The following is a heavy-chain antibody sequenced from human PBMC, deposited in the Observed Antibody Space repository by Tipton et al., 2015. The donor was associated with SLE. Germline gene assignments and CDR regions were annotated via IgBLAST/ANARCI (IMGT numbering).Heavy chain of an antibody. J-gene: IGHJ6*03. CDR1: GGSFSGYY. Sequence: LRLSCAVYGGSFSGYYWSWIRQPPGKGLEWIGEINHSGSTYYNPSLKSRVTISVDTSKNQFSLKMTSVTAADTAVYYCARIGGAGDLYYYYMDVWGKGTTVTVSS. V-gene: IGHV4-34*01. D-gene: IGHD7-27*01. CDR3: ARIGGAGDLYYYYMDV. CDR2: INHSGST.